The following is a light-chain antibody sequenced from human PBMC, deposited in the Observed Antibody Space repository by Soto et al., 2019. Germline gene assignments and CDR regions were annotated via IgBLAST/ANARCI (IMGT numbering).Light chain of an antibody. V-gene: IGKV3-20*01. CDR3: QQYGSSPIT. J-gene: IGKJ5*01. Sequence: EIVMTQSPATLSVSPGERATLSCRASQSVSSNLAWYRQKPGQAPRLLICGASIRATGIPARFSGSGSGTDFTLTISRLEPEDFAVYYCQQYGSSPITFGQGTRLEIK. CDR1: QSVSSN. CDR2: GAS.